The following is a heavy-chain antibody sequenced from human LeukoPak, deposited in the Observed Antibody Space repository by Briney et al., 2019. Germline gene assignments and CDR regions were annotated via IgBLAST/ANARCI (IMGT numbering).Heavy chain of an antibody. V-gene: IGHV4-30-4*01. J-gene: IGHJ4*02. D-gene: IGHD3-22*01. Sequence: SETLSLTCTVSGGSISSGDYYWSWIRQPPGKGLEWIGYIYYSGSTYCNPSLKSRVTISVDTSKNQFSLKLSSVTAADTAVYYCARDSEIVGFDYWGQGTLVTVSS. CDR1: GGSISSGDYY. CDR2: IYYSGST. CDR3: ARDSEIVGFDY.